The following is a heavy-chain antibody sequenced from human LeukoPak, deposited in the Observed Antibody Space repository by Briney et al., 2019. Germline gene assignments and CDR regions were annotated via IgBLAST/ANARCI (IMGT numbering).Heavy chain of an antibody. J-gene: IGHJ6*02. Sequence: PGESLKISCKGSGYSFTSYWISWVRQMPGKGLEWMGRIDPSDSYTNYSPSFQGHVTISADKSISTAYLQWSSLKASDTAMYYCAREYDAAQEYYYYYGMDVWGQGTTVTVSS. CDR1: GYSFTSYW. V-gene: IGHV5-10-1*01. D-gene: IGHD3-16*01. CDR2: IDPSDSYT. CDR3: AREYDAAQEYYYYYGMDV.